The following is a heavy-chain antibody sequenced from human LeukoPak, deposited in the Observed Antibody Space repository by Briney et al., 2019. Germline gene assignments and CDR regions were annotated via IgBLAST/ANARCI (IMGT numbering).Heavy chain of an antibody. Sequence: PGGSLRLSCAASGFTFSSYSMNWVRQAPGKGLEWVSSISSSSSSICYADSVKGRFTISRDNAKNSLYLQMNSLRAEDTAVYYCATGGLYVPNDYRGQGTLVTVSS. CDR1: GFTFSSYS. V-gene: IGHV3-21*01. J-gene: IGHJ4*02. D-gene: IGHD3-10*01. CDR2: ISSSSSSI. CDR3: ATGGLYVPNDY.